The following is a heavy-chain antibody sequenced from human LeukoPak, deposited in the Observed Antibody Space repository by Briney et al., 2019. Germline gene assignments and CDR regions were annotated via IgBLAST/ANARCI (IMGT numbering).Heavy chain of an antibody. V-gene: IGHV3-33*06. CDR3: AKDTAVTTPPIDY. CDR1: GFTFSSYG. Sequence: GGSLRLSCAASGFTFSSYGMHWVRQAPGKGLEWVAVIWYDGSNKYYADSVKGRFTISRDNSKNTLYLQMNSLRAEDTAVYYCAKDTAVTTPPIDYWGQGTLVTVSS. CDR2: IWYDGSNK. D-gene: IGHD4-17*01. J-gene: IGHJ4*02.